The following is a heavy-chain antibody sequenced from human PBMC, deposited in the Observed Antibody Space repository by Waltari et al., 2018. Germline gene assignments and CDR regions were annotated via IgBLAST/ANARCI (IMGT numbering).Heavy chain of an antibody. D-gene: IGHD2-8*01. J-gene: IGHJ2*01. V-gene: IGHV3-53*02. Sequence: EVQLVETGGGLIQPGGSLRLSCAASGFTVSSNYMRWVRQAPGKWLDWVSFIYSGGSTYYADSVKGRFTISRDNSKNTLYLKMNSLRAEDTAVYYCAREGDAHWYFDLWGRGTLVTVSS. CDR3: AREGDAHWYFDL. CDR1: GFTVSSNY. CDR2: IYSGGST.